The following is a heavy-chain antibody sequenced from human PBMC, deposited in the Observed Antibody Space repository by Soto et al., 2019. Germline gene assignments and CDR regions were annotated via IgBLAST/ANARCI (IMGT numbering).Heavy chain of an antibody. CDR2: ISGSGGST. V-gene: IGHV3-23*01. CDR3: AKDPLFPTRIFGVVSIGDYYGMDV. J-gene: IGHJ6*02. CDR1: GLTFSSYA. Sequence: GGSLRLSCAASGLTFSSYAMSWVPQAPGKGLKWVSAISGSGGSTYYADSVKGRFTISRDNSKNTLYLQMNSLRAEDTAVYYCAKDPLFPTRIFGVVSIGDYYGMDVWGQGTTVTVSS. D-gene: IGHD3-3*01.